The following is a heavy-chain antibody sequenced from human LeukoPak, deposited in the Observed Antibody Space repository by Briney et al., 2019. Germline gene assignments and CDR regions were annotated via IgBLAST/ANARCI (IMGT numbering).Heavy chain of an antibody. J-gene: IGHJ4*02. V-gene: IGHV3-30-3*02. CDR2: ISYDGSNK. CDR3: AKPLY. CDR1: GFTFSSYA. Sequence: PGGSLRLSCAASGFTFSSYALHWVRQAPGKGLEWVAVISYDGSNKYYADSVKGRFTISRDNSKNTLYLQMNSLRAEDTAVYYCAKPLYWGQGTLVTVSS.